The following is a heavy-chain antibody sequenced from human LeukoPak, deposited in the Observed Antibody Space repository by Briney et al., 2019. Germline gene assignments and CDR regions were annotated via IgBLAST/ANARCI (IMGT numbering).Heavy chain of an antibody. CDR2: IYWDDDK. Sequence: SGPTLVKPTQTLSLTCTFSGFSLSTSGVGVGWIRQPPGKALEWLALIYWDDDKRYSPSLKSRLTITRDTSKNQVVLTMTNMDPVDTATYYCAHYYYVSSGFDYWGQGTLVTVSS. V-gene: IGHV2-5*02. CDR3: AHYYYVSSGFDY. J-gene: IGHJ4*02. D-gene: IGHD3-22*01. CDR1: GFSLSTSGVG.